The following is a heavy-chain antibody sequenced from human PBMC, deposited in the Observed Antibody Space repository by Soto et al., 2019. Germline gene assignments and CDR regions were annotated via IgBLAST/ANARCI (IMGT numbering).Heavy chain of an antibody. CDR1: GFTFSNAW. D-gene: IGHD3-10*01. V-gene: IGHV3-15*01. J-gene: IGHJ6*02. Sequence: GGSLRLSCAASGFTFSNAWMSWVRQAPGKGLEWVGRIKSKTDGGTTDYAAPVKGRFTISRDDSKNTLYLQMNSLKTEDTAVYYCTSWFGELLGLYYYYGMDVWGQGTTVTVSS. CDR2: IKSKTDGGTT. CDR3: TSWFGELLGLYYYYGMDV.